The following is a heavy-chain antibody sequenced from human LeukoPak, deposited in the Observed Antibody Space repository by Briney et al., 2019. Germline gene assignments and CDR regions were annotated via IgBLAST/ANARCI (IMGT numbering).Heavy chain of an antibody. CDR3: ASPDFWTENYGMDV. J-gene: IGHJ6*02. D-gene: IGHD3-3*01. Sequence: GASVKVSCKASGYTFTGYYMHWVRQAPGQGLEWMGWINPNSGGTNYAQKFQGRVTMTRDTSISTAYMELSRLRSDDTAVYYCASPDFWTENYGMDVWGQGTTVTVSS. V-gene: IGHV1-2*02. CDR1: GYTFTGYY. CDR2: INPNSGGT.